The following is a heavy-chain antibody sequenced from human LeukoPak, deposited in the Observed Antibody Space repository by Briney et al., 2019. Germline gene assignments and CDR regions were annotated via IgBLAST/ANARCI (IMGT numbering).Heavy chain of an antibody. CDR3: LRDAFDI. CDR2: IKCDGSEK. CDR1: GFTFSSSW. Sequence: GGSLRLSCAASGFTFSSSWMHWVCQAPEKGLEWVADIKCDGSEKYYVDSVKGRLTISRDNAKNSPYLQVNSLRAEDMTMSLLLRDAFDIWGQGTMVTVSS. D-gene: IGHD2-15*01. J-gene: IGHJ3*02. V-gene: IGHV3-52*01.